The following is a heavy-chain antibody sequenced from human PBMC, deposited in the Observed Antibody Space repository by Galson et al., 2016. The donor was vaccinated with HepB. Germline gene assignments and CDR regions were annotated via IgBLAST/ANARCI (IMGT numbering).Heavy chain of an antibody. CDR1: GFTFSRYW. CDR3: ARSYGLASYYSVPFY. V-gene: IGHV3-7*03. D-gene: IGHD3-10*01. Sequence: SLRLSCAASGFTFSRYWMTWVRQAPGKGLEWVANIKQDGSEEYYVDSVKGRFTVSRDNAKNSLYLQMNRLRAEDTAVYYCARSYGLASYYSVPFYWGQGTLVTVSS. J-gene: IGHJ4*02. CDR2: IKQDGSEE.